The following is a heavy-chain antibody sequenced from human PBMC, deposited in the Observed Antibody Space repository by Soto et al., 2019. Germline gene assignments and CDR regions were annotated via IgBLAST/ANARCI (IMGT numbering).Heavy chain of an antibody. Sequence: SETLSLTCAVSGYSISSGYYWGWIRQPPGKGLEWIGSIYHSGSTYYNPSLKSRVTISVDTSKNQFSLKLSSVTAADTAVYYCATEALAAAGRRDYWGQGTLVTV. CDR3: ATEALAAAGRRDY. D-gene: IGHD6-13*01. J-gene: IGHJ4*02. CDR2: IYHSGST. CDR1: GYSISSGYY. V-gene: IGHV4-38-2*01.